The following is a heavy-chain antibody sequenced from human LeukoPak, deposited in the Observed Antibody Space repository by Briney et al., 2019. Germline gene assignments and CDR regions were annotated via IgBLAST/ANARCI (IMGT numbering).Heavy chain of an antibody. J-gene: IGHJ5*02. CDR2: ISAYNGNT. D-gene: IGHD3-10*01. Sequence: GASVKVSCKASGYTFTSYGISWVRQAPGQGFEWMGWISAYNGNTNYAQKLQGRVTMTTDTSTSTAYMELRSLRSDDTAVYYCARVAPPPMVRGVMFVWFDPWGQGTLVTVSS. CDR1: GYTFTSYG. CDR3: ARVAPPPMVRGVMFVWFDP. V-gene: IGHV1-18*01.